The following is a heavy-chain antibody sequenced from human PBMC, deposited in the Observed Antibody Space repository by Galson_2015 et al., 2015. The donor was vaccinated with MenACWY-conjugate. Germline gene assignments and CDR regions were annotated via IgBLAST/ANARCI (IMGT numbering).Heavy chain of an antibody. V-gene: IGHV3-74*03. CDR2: ITVDATNT. Sequence: SLRLSCAASGLTIGRYWIHWVRQVPGKGPVWISCITVDATNTEFADSVKGRFALSRDNARNTAYLQMNSLTAEDTAVYYCARDGGGGTPFDCWGQGTLVTVSS. CDR3: ARDGGGGTPFDC. D-gene: IGHD1-26*01. CDR1: GLTIGRYW. J-gene: IGHJ4*02.